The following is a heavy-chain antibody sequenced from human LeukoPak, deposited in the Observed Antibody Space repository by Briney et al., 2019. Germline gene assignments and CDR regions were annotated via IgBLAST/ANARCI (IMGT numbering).Heavy chain of an antibody. Sequence: SQTLSLTCAISGDSVSSNSAAWNWIRRSPSRGLEWLGRTYYRSKWYNDYAVSVKSRITINPDTSKTQFSLQLNSVTPEDTAVYYCARAPSSSWSQFDYWGQGTLVTVSS. D-gene: IGHD6-13*01. J-gene: IGHJ4*02. V-gene: IGHV6-1*01. CDR1: GDSVSSNSAA. CDR2: TYYRSKWYN. CDR3: ARAPSSSWSQFDY.